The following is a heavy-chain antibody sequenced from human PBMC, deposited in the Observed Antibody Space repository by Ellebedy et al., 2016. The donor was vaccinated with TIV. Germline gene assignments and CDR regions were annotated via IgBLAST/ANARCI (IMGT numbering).Heavy chain of an antibody. J-gene: IGHJ1*01. D-gene: IGHD2-21*02. CDR3: ARGPPYCGPDCSGYIQH. CDR2: IYYSGST. V-gene: IGHV4-59*01. Sequence: SETLSLXXTVSSGSINSYYWSWIRQPPGKGLEWIGYIYYSGSTNYNPSLKSRVTMSVDTSKNQLSLNLNSVTAADTAVYYCARGPPYCGPDCSGYIQHWGQGTLVIVSS. CDR1: SGSINSYY.